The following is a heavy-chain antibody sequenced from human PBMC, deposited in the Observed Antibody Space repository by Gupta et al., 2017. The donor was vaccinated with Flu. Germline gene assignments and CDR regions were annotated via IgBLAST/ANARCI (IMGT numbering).Heavy chain of an antibody. CDR3: AKSLVTNFGNRFDF. CDR2: MSGSGGII. J-gene: IGHJ4*02. V-gene: IGHV3-23*01. D-gene: IGHD4-17*01. Sequence: RQAPGRGVVGSSSMSGSGGIIYFADALKGRFTISRDNSKSTLYLKLDSLRAEDTAVYYCAKSLVTNFGNRFDFWGQGTLVAVSS.